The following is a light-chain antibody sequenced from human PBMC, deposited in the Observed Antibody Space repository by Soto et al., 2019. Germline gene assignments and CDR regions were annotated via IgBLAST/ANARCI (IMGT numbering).Light chain of an antibody. V-gene: IGKV3-15*01. CDR2: GAS. CDR1: QSVSSN. Sequence: EIVMTQSPATLSVSPGERATLSCRASQSVSSNLAWYQQKPGQTPRLLIYGASTRATGIPARFSGSGSGTEFPLTISSLQSGDFAVYYCQQYHNWPPGTFGQGTKVDIK. CDR3: QQYHNWPPGT. J-gene: IGKJ1*01.